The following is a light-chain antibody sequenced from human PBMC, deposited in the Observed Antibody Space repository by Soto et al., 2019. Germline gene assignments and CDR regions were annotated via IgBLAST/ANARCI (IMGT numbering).Light chain of an antibody. CDR2: FGS. CDR3: MQSQQSPPT. Sequence: DIVMTQSPLSLPVTPGEPASISCSSSQSLLQSNGYNYLEWYLQKTGQSPQLLIYFGSYRASGVPERFSGSGSGTDFTLKIRRVEAEDVGVYYCMQSQQSPPTFGQGTKVEI. CDR1: QSLLQSNGYNY. V-gene: IGKV2-28*01. J-gene: IGKJ1*01.